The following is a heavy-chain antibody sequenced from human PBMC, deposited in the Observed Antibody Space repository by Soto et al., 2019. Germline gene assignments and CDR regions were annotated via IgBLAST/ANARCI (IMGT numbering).Heavy chain of an antibody. D-gene: IGHD5-18*01. CDR2: ISGSGGST. CDR1: GFTFSSYA. CDR3: AKDAGSYGPDYYYYYGMDV. Sequence: PGGSLRLSCAASGFTFSSYAMSWVRQAPGKGLEWVSAISGSGGSTYYADSVKGRFAISRDNSKNTLYLQMNSLRAEDTAVYYCAKDAGSYGPDYYYYYGMDVWGQGTTVTVSS. V-gene: IGHV3-23*01. J-gene: IGHJ6*02.